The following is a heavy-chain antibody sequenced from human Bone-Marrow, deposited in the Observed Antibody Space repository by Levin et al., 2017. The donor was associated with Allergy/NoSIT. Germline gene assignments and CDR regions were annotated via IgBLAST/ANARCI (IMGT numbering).Heavy chain of an antibody. J-gene: IGHJ4*02. CDR1: GGSINNYY. D-gene: IGHD6-19*01. CDR3: ARAPPGSPSGWWDHFDS. V-gene: IGHV4-59*12. Sequence: TSETLSLTCRVSGGSINNYYWSWIRQPPGKGLEWIGISYYTGSPNYHPSLRSRVTISMDTSKNQFSLKLSSVTAADTAVYYCARAPPGSPSGWWDHFDSWGQGTLVTVSS. CDR2: SYYTGSP.